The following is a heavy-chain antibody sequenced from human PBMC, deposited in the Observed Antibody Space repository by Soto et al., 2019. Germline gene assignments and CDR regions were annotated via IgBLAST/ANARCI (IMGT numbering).Heavy chain of an antibody. CDR3: ARGIAAAGTGGWFDT. V-gene: IGHV1-46*01. D-gene: IGHD6-13*01. CDR2: INPSGGST. CDR1: GYTFTSYY. Sequence: ASVKVSCKASGYTFTSYYMHWVRQAPGQGLEWMGIINPSGGSTSYAQKFQGRVTMTRDTSTSTVYMELSSLRSEDTAVYYCARGIAAAGTGGWFDTWGQGTLVTVYS. J-gene: IGHJ5*02.